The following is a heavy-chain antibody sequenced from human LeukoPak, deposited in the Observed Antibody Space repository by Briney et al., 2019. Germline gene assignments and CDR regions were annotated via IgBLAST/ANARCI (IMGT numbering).Heavy chain of an antibody. V-gene: IGHV4-38-2*02. D-gene: IGHD4-17*01. CDR1: GYSISSGYY. Sequence: PSETLSLTCTVSGYSISSGYYWGWIRQPPGKGLEWIGSIYHSGSTYYNPSLKSRVTISVDTSKNQFSLKVTSVTAADTAVYYCANYGVVFATYGSPSPFVYWGQGTLVTVSS. CDR2: IYHSGST. J-gene: IGHJ4*02. CDR3: ANYGVVFATYGSPSPFVY.